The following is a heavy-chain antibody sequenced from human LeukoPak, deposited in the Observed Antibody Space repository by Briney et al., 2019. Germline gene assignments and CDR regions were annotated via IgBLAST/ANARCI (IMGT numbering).Heavy chain of an antibody. CDR2: IYYSGST. CDR3: ARPPGNYDILTGLNYYYYYGMDV. V-gene: IGHV4-59*08. CDR1: GGSISSYY. Sequence: SETLSLTCTVSGGSISSYYWSWIRQPPGKGLEWIGYIYYSGSTNYNPSLKSRVTISVDTSKNQFSLKLSSVTAADTAVYYCARPPGNYDILTGLNYYYYYGMDVWGQGTTVTVSS. J-gene: IGHJ6*02. D-gene: IGHD3-9*01.